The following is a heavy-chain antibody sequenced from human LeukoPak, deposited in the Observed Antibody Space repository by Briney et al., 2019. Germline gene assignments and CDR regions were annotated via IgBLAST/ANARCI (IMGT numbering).Heavy chain of an antibody. CDR2: INHSGST. J-gene: IGHJ4*02. Sequence: SETLSLTCAVYGGSFSGYYWSWIRQPPGKGLEWIGEINHSGSTNYNPSLKRRVTISVDTSKNQFSLKLSSVTAADTAVYYCASEAEDYYDSSGSPFDYWGQGTLVTVSS. D-gene: IGHD3-22*01. CDR1: GGSFSGYY. V-gene: IGHV4-34*01. CDR3: ASEAEDYYDSSGSPFDY.